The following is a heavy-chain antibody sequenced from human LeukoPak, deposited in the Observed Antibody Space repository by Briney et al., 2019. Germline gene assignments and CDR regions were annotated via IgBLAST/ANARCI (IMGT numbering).Heavy chain of an antibody. CDR2: IYSGGST. Sequence: PGGSLRLSCAASGFTFSSYNMNWVRQAPGKGLEWVSVIYSGGSTYYADSVKGRFTISRDNSKNTLYLQMNSLRAEDTAVYYCASPESLDYWGQGTLVTVSS. CDR1: GFTFSSYN. V-gene: IGHV3-53*01. CDR3: ASPESLDY. J-gene: IGHJ4*02.